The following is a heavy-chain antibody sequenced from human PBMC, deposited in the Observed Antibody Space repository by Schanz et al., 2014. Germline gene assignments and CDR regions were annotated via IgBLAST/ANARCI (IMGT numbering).Heavy chain of an antibody. CDR2: IKEDGSEK. CDR3: AKGQLLSYYFDY. CDR1: GFTFVGYW. D-gene: IGHD2-21*01. J-gene: IGHJ4*02. V-gene: IGHV3-7*03. Sequence: EVQLVESGGGLVQPGGSLRLSCAASGFTFVGYWMSWVRQAPGKGLEWVANIKEDGSEKYYVDSVKGRFTISRDNAKNLLYLQMNSLRAEDTAVYYCAKGQLLSYYFDYWGQGTLVTVSS.